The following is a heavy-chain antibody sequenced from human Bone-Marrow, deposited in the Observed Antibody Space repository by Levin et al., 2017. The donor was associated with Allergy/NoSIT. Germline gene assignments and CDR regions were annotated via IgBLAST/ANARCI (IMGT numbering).Heavy chain of an antibody. CDR3: AKTLLLPFSIYEYGDDQLLDYDGMDV. CDR1: GFTFNTYA. D-gene: IGHD2-21*02. J-gene: IGHJ6*02. Sequence: AGGSLRLSCAASGFTFNTYAMSWVRQAPGKRLEWVSGMSGSGFDTEYADSVRGRFTISRENSKNTLYLQMNSLRVEDTAVYYCAKTLLLPFSIYEYGDDQLLDYDGMDVWGQGTTVTVSS. V-gene: IGHV3-23*01. CDR2: MSGSGFDT.